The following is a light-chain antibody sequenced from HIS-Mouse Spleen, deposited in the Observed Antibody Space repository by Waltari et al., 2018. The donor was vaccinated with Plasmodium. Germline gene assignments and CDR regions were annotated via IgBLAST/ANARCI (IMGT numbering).Light chain of an antibody. CDR3: SSYTSSSTLV. CDR1: SSDVGGYNY. V-gene: IGLV2-14*01. CDR2: EVS. J-gene: IGLJ1*01. Sequence: QSALTQPASVSGSPGQSIPISCTGTSSDVGGYNYVSWYQQHPGKAPKLMIYEVSNRPSGVSNRFSGSKSGNTASLTISGLQAEDEAVYYCSSYTSSSTLVFGTGTKVTVL.